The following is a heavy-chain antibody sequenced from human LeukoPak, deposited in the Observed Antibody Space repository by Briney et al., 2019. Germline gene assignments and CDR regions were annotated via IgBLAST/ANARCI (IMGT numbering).Heavy chain of an antibody. CDR3: ARDCFAFRGVVPGARGWFDP. Sequence: PSETLSLTCTVSGGSITSSIDYWGWVRQPPGKGLEWIATNYYSTSTQYNPSLKSRVTISVDTSKNQFSLKLSSVSAADTGVYYCARDCFAFRGVVPGARGWFDPWGQGTLVTVSS. V-gene: IGHV4-39*07. D-gene: IGHD2-2*01. CDR1: GGSITSSIDY. CDR2: NYYSTST. J-gene: IGHJ5*02.